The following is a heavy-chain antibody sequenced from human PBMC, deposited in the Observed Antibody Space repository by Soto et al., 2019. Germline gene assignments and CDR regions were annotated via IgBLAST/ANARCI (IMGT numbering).Heavy chain of an antibody. V-gene: IGHV1-8*01. D-gene: IGHD3-3*01. CDR1: GYTFTSYD. J-gene: IGHJ6*03. CDR3: ARRYYDFWSGLYYYYMDV. Sequence: ASVKVSCKASGYTFTSYDINWVRQATGQGLEWMGWMNPNSGNTGYAQKFQGRVTMTRNTSISTAYMELSSLRSEDTAVYYCARRYYDFWSGLYYYYMDVWGKGTTVTVSS. CDR2: MNPNSGNT.